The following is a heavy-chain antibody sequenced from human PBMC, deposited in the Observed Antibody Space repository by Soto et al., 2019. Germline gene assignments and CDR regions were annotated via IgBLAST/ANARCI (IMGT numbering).Heavy chain of an antibody. Sequence: LRLSCAASGFTFSSYAMSWVRQPPGKGLEWVSAISGSGGSTYYADSVKGRFTISRDNSKNTLYLQMNSLRAEDTAVYYCAKGRCTSCRFGRHWFDPWGQGTLVTVSS. CDR2: ISGSGGST. J-gene: IGHJ5*02. V-gene: IGHV3-23*01. CDR1: GFTFSSYA. CDR3: AKGRCTSCRFGRHWFDP. D-gene: IGHD2-2*01.